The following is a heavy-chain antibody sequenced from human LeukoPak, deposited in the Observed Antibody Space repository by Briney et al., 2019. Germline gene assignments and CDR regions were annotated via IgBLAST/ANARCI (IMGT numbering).Heavy chain of an antibody. V-gene: IGHV3-48*03. D-gene: IGHD5-18*01. Sequence: GGSLRLSCAASGFTFSGYETNWVPQAPGKGLEWVSCISTSGNTIYYADSLKGRFTVSRDNARNSLYLQVNSLRAEDTAVYYCARDGPGYSFDYWCQGTLVTVSS. CDR1: GFTFSGYE. CDR2: ISTSGNTI. CDR3: ARDGPGYSFDY. J-gene: IGHJ4*02.